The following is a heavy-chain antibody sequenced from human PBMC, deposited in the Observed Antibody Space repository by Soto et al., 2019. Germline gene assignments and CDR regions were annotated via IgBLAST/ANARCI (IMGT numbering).Heavy chain of an antibody. CDR1: GGSISSYY. J-gene: IGHJ5*02. Sequence: QVQLQESGPGLVKPSETLSLTCTVSGGSISSYYWSWIRQPPGKGLEWIGYIYYSGSTNYNPSLMSRVTISVDTSKNQFSLKLSSVTAADTAVYYCARVDYGGNSYNWFDPWGQGTLVTVSS. V-gene: IGHV4-59*01. CDR3: ARVDYGGNSYNWFDP. D-gene: IGHD4-17*01. CDR2: IYYSGST.